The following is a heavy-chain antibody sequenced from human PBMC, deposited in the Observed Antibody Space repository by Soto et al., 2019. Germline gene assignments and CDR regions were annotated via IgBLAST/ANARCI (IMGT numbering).Heavy chain of an antibody. Sequence: PGGSLRLSCAASGFTFSSYEMTWVRQAPGKGLEWVSYISSSGSTIYYADSVKGRFTISRDNAKNSLYLQMNSLRAEDTAVYYCARRLGEPDDYWGQGTLVTVSS. J-gene: IGHJ4*02. V-gene: IGHV3-48*03. CDR2: ISSSGSTI. D-gene: IGHD3-3*01. CDR3: ARRLGEPDDY. CDR1: GFTFSSYE.